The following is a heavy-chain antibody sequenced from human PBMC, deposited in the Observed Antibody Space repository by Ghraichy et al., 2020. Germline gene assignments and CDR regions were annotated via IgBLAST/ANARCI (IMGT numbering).Heavy chain of an antibody. Sequence: GGSLRLSCAASGFTFSSYSMNWVRQAPGKGLEWVSSISSSSSYIYYADSVKGRFTISRDNAKNSLYLQMNSLRAEDTAVYYCARITIFGVVLLKATYYFDYWGQGTLVTVSS. CDR1: GFTFSSYS. V-gene: IGHV3-21*01. J-gene: IGHJ4*02. CDR2: ISSSSSYI. CDR3: ARITIFGVVLLKATYYFDY. D-gene: IGHD3-3*01.